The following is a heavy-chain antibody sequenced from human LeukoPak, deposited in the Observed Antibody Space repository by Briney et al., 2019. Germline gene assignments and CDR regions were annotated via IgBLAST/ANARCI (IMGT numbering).Heavy chain of an antibody. CDR3: ATHVRSGYKLLVY. CDR1: GGSMSHYY. V-gene: IGHV4-59*08. J-gene: IGHJ4*02. Sequence: SETLSLTCTVSGGSMSHYYWSWIRQPPGKGLEWIGHIYFSGSSNYNPSLKSRVTMSVDTSKNQFSLKLSSVTAADTAVYYCATHVRSGYKLLVYWGQGNLVTVSS. D-gene: IGHD5-12*01. CDR2: IYFSGSS.